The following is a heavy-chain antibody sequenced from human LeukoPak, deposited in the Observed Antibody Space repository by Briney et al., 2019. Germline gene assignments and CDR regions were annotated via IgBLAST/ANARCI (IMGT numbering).Heavy chain of an antibody. V-gene: IGHV4-34*01. CDR3: ASDSSGHNWFDP. J-gene: IGHJ5*02. Sequence: SETLSLTCAVYGGSFSGYYRSWIRQPPGKGLEWIGEINHSGSTNYNPSLKSRVTISVDTSKNQFSLKLSSVTAADTAVYYCASDSSGHNWFDPWGQGTLVTVSS. D-gene: IGHD6-19*01. CDR1: GGSFSGYY. CDR2: INHSGST.